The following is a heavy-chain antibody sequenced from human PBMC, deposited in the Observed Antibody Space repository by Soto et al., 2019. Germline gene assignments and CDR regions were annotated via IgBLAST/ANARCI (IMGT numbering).Heavy chain of an antibody. CDR2: IYYSGST. CDR1: GGSISSYY. CDR3: ARVQQQLVKEDYWFDP. D-gene: IGHD6-13*01. Sequence: QVQLQESGPGLVKPSETLSLTCTVSGGSISSYYWSWIRQPPGTGLEWIGYIYYSGSTNYNPSLKSRVTISVDTSKNQFSLKLSSVTAADTAVYYCARVQQQLVKEDYWFDPWGQGTLVTVSS. V-gene: IGHV4-59*01. J-gene: IGHJ5*02.